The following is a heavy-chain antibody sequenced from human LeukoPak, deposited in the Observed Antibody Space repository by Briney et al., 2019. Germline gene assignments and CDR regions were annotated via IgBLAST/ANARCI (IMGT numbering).Heavy chain of an antibody. Sequence: SETLSLTCTVSGASVSSGSYYWSWIRQPPGKGLEWIGYIYYSGSTNYNPSLKSRVTISVDTSKNQFSLKLSSVTAADTATYYCAKDYCRGGNCPLPFFDSWGQGTLVTVSP. CDR1: GASVSSGSYY. J-gene: IGHJ4*02. CDR2: IYYSGST. CDR3: AKDYCRGGNCPLPFFDS. D-gene: IGHD2-15*01. V-gene: IGHV4-61*01.